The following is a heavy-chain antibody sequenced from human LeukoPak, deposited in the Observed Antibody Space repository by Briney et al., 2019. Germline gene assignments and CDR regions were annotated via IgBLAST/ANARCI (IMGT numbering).Heavy chain of an antibody. J-gene: IGHJ5*02. V-gene: IGHV1-69*13. CDR3: ARGTDARGWFDP. Sequence: SVKVSCKASGGTFSSYAISWVRQAPGQGLEWMGGIIPIFGTANYAQKFQGRVTITADESTSTAYMELSSLRSEDTAVYYCARGTDARGWFDPWGQGTLVTVSS. D-gene: IGHD3/OR15-3a*01. CDR2: IIPIFGTA. CDR1: GGTFSSYA.